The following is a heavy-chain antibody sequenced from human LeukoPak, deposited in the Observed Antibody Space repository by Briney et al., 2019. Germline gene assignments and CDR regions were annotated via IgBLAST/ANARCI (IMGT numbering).Heavy chain of an antibody. V-gene: IGHV4-31*03. J-gene: IGHJ5*02. CDR3: ARVVDYGDYVGEPRETNWFDP. Sequence: PSETLSLTCTVSGGSISSGGYYWSWIRQHPGKGLEWIGYIYYSGSTYYNPSLKSRVTISVDTSKNQFSLKLSSVTAADTAVYYCARVVDYGDYVGEPRETNWFDPWGQGTLVTVSS. CDR1: GGSISSGGYY. CDR2: IYYSGST. D-gene: IGHD4-17*01.